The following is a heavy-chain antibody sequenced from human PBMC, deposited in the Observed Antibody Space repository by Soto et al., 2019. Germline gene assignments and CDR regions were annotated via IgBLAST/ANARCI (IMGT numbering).Heavy chain of an antibody. CDR3: ARLYWEMATVKYFDS. CDR2: MYPGDSDT. CDR1: GFRFTSYW. D-gene: IGHD1-26*01. Sequence: PGESLKISCKTSGFRFTSYWIAWVRQMPGKGLEWMGMMYPGDSDTRYSPSFQGQVTISADKSISTAYLQWSSLKASDTAIYYCARLYWEMATVKYFDSWGQGTLVTVS. J-gene: IGHJ4*02. V-gene: IGHV5-51*01.